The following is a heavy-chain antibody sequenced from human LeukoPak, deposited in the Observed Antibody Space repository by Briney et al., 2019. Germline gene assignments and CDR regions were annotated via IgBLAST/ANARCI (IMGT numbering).Heavy chain of an antibody. Sequence: ASVKVSCKASEYTFTNYDINGVRQAPGQGLEWVGWMNPNNGSTGYAQKFQGRVTMTRDTSITTAYMELSSLRSEDTAVYYCARDYGGNSGWFDPWGQGTLVTVSS. V-gene: IGHV1-8*01. CDR1: EYTFTNYD. CDR2: MNPNNGST. J-gene: IGHJ5*02. D-gene: IGHD4-23*01. CDR3: ARDYGGNSGWFDP.